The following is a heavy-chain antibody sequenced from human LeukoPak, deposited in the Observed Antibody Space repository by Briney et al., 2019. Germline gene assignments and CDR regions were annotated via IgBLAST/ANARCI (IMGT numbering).Heavy chain of an antibody. V-gene: IGHV1-2*02. Sequence: ASVKVSCKASGYTFTGYYMHWVRQAPGQGLEWMGWINPNSGGTNYAQKFQGRVTMTRDTSISTAYMELSRLRSDDTAVYYCARGRYRTTEPRVCYFDYWGQGTLVTVSS. D-gene: IGHD1-1*01. J-gene: IGHJ4*02. CDR3: ARGRYRTTEPRVCYFDY. CDR1: GYTFTGYY. CDR2: INPNSGGT.